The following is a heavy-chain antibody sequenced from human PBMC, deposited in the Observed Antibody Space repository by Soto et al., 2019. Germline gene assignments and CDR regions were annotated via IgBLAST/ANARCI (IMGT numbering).Heavy chain of an antibody. CDR1: GFTFSSYW. Sequence: EVQLVESGGGLVQPGGSLRLPCAASGFTFSSYWMSWVRQAPGKRLEWVANIKHDGSEKYYVDSVEGRFTISRDNGKNSLYLQMSSLRAEDTAVYYCARNRIGSSWHREYFQHWGQGTLVNVSS. J-gene: IGHJ1*01. CDR3: ARNRIGSSWHREYFQH. V-gene: IGHV3-7*03. D-gene: IGHD6-13*01. CDR2: IKHDGSEK.